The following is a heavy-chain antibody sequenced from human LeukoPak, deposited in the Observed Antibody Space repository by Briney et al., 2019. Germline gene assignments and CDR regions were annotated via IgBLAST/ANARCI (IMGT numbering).Heavy chain of an antibody. CDR3: ARLSAGDTNGYYWGFEY. CDR1: GGSISSYY. CDR2: IYYSGST. Sequence: PSETLSLTCTVSGGSISSYYWSWSRQPPGKGLECTGYIYYSGSTNYNPSLKSRVTISVDTSKNQFSLKLSSVTAADTAVYYCARLSAGDTNGYYWGFEYWGQGTLVTVSS. D-gene: IGHD3-22*01. V-gene: IGHV4-59*08. J-gene: IGHJ4*02.